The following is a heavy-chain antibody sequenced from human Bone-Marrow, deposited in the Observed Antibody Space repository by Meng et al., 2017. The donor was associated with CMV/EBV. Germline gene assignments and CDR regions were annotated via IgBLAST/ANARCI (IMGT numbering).Heavy chain of an antibody. D-gene: IGHD1-7*01. J-gene: IGHJ6*02. CDR1: GFTFDDYA. CDR2: ISWNSGSI. Sequence: GGSLRLSCAASGFTFDDYAMHWVRQAPGKGLEWVSGISWNSGSIGYADSVKGRFTISRDNAKNSLYLQMNSLRAEDTALYYCARDLGWNYVLYYYGMDVWGQGATVTVSS. V-gene: IGHV3-9*01. CDR3: ARDLGWNYVLYYYGMDV.